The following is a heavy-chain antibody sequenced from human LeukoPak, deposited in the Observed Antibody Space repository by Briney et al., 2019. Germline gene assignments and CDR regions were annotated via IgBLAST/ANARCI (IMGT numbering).Heavy chain of an antibody. J-gene: IGHJ4*02. CDR1: GGSFSGYY. D-gene: IGHD1-7*01. Sequence: PSETLSLTCAVYGGSFSGYYWSWIRQPPGKGLEWIGEINHSGSTNYNPSLKSRVTISVDTSKNQFSLKLSSVTAADTAMYYCARYATGTTDYWGQGTLVTVSS. V-gene: IGHV4-34*01. CDR2: INHSGST. CDR3: ARYATGTTDY.